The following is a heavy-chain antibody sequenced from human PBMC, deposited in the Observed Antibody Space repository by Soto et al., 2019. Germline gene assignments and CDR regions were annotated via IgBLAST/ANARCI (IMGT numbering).Heavy chain of an antibody. V-gene: IGHV6-1*01. CDR2: TYYRSRWYN. Sequence: SQTLSLTCAIPGDSVSSNSAAWNWIRQSPSRGLEWLGRTYYRSRWYNDYAVSVKSRITVNPDTSKNQFSLHLNSVTPEDTAVYYGAGTTSLQWYYMDVWDKGSTVTVSS. J-gene: IGHJ6*03. CDR3: AGTTSLQWYYMDV. D-gene: IGHD1-7*01. CDR1: GDSVSSNSAA.